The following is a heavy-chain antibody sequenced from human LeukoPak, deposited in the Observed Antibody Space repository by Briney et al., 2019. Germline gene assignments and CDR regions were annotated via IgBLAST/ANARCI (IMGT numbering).Heavy chain of an antibody. Sequence: LSLTCTVSGGSISSSSYYWGWVRQPPGKGLEWLAHISNSGDIIHYATSVEDRFTISRDNAKNTVYLQMHSLRVEDTALYYCARDATTTVGWVYMDVWGKGTAVT. J-gene: IGHJ6*03. CDR1: GGSISSSSYY. CDR2: ISNSGDII. CDR3: ARDATTTVGWVYMDV. V-gene: IGHV3-48*03. D-gene: IGHD4-11*01.